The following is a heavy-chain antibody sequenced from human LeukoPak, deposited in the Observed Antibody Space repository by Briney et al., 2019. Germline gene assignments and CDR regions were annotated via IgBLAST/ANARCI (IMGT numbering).Heavy chain of an antibody. D-gene: IGHD2-2*01. J-gene: IGHJ4*02. V-gene: IGHV3-23*01. CDR3: ARSVSSRFTSPRRPYYFDS. Sequence: GGSLRLSCAASGFIFSTYAMSWVRQAPRKGLEWVSAISSSGGYTYYADSVKGRFTISRDNSKNTLYLQMNSLRAEDTAVYYCARSVSSRFTSPRRPYYFDSWGQGTLVTVSS. CDR1: GFIFSTYA. CDR2: ISSSGGYT.